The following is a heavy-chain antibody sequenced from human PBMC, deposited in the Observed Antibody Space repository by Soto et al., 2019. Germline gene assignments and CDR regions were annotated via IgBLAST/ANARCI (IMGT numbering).Heavy chain of an antibody. Sequence: GASVKVSCKASGYTFTSYDINWVRQATGQGLEWMGWMNPNRGNTGYAQKFQGRVTMTSNTSISTAYMELSSLRSEDTAVYYCARGQDCGIGGGYYYGMDVWGQGTTVTVSS. CDR1: GYTFTSYD. J-gene: IGHJ6*02. CDR2: MNPNRGNT. CDR3: ARGQDCGIGGGYYYGMDV. V-gene: IGHV1-8*01. D-gene: IGHD2-21*02.